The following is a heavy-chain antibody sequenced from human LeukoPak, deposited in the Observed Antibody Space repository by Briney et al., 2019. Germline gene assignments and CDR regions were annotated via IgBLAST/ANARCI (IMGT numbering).Heavy chain of an antibody. J-gene: IGHJ5*02. CDR1: GGSSRGYY. Sequence: PSETLSLTCAVYGGSSRGYYWNWLWIRQSPGKGLEWIGEINDSGSPNYNPSLKSRVTISVDTSKNQFSLKLSSVTAADTAVYYCARQPITMVRGVIHNWFDPWGQGTLVTVSS. D-gene: IGHD3-10*01. CDR2: INDSGSP. CDR3: ARQPITMVRGVIHNWFDP. V-gene: IGHV4-34*01.